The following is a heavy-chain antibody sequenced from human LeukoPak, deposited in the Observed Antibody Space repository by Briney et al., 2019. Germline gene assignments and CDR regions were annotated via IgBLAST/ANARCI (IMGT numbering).Heavy chain of an antibody. V-gene: IGHV3-9*01. CDR2: ISWNSGSI. J-gene: IGHJ4*02. D-gene: IGHD3-16*01. Sequence: PGRSLRLSCAASGFTFDDYAMHWVRQAPGKGLEWVSGISWNSGSIGYADSVKGRFTISRDNAKNSLYLQMNSLRAEDTALYYCAKGSSWGFPYDVTEYYFDYWGQGTLVTVSS. CDR3: AKGSSWGFPYDVTEYYFDY. CDR1: GFTFDDYA.